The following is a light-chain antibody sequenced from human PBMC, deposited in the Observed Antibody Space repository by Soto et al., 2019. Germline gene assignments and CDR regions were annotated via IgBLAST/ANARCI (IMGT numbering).Light chain of an antibody. V-gene: IGKV3-11*01. CDR1: QSVSSY. J-gene: IGKJ2*01. CDR2: DAS. CDR3: QQRANWPYT. Sequence: EIVLTQSPATLSLSPGERATLSCRASQSVSSYLAWYQQKPGQAPRLLIYDASNRATGIPARFSGSGSGTDFTLTISSLEPEDSAFYYCQQRANWPYTFGQGTKLEIK.